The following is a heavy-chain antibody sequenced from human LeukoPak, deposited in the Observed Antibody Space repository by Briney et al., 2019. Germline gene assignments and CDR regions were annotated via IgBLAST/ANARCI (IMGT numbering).Heavy chain of an antibody. CDR1: GYTFTSYD. J-gene: IGHJ5*02. V-gene: IGHV1-8*03. D-gene: IGHD3-10*01. CDR2: MNPNSGNT. Sequence: ASVKVSCKASGYTFTSYDINWVRQAPGQGLEWMGWMNPNSGNTGYAQKFQGRVTITRNTSISIAYMELSSLRSEDTAVYYCARAPRITMVRGVIYWFDPWGQGTLVTVSS. CDR3: ARAPRITMVRGVIYWFDP.